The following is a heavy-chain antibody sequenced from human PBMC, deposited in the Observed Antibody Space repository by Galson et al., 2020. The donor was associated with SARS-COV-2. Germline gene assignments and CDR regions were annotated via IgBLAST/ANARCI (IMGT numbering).Heavy chain of an antibody. CDR3: AREEQLVPSKYYYYYGMDV. CDR1: GYTFTGYY. J-gene: IGHJ6*02. Sequence: ASVKVSCKASGYTFTGYYMHWVRQAPGQGLEWMGWINPNSGGTNYAQKFQGRVTMTRDTSISTAYMELSRLRSDDTAVYYCAREEQLVPSKYYYYYGMDVWGQGTTVTVSS. D-gene: IGHD6-6*01. CDR2: INPNSGGT. V-gene: IGHV1-2*02.